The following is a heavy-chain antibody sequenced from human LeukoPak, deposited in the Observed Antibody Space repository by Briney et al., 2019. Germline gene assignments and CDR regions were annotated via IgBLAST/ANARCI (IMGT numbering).Heavy chain of an antibody. CDR3: ARGGGLRRFDWFDP. D-gene: IGHD5/OR15-5a*01. CDR2: MNPNSGNT. V-gene: IGHV1-8*01. Sequence: ASVKVSCKSSGYTFTIYDINWVRQPTGQGLEWMGWMNPNSGNTGYAQKFQGRVTMTRNTSISTAYMELSSLRSEDAAVYYCARGGGLRRFDWFDPWGQGTLVTVSS. CDR1: GYTFTIYD. J-gene: IGHJ5*02.